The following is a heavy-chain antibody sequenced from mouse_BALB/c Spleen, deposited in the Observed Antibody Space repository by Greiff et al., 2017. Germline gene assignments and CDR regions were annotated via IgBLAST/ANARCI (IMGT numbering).Heavy chain of an antibody. J-gene: IGHJ3*01. CDR3: ARKGSAY. CDR1: GYTFTSYW. CDR2: IYPGDGDT. V-gene: IGHV1-87*01. Sequence: QVQLQQSGAELARPGASVKLSCKASGYTFTSYWMQWVKQRPGQGLEWIGAIYPGDGDTRYTQKFKGKATLTADKSSSTAYMQLSSLASEDSAVYYCARKGSAYWGQGTLVTVSA.